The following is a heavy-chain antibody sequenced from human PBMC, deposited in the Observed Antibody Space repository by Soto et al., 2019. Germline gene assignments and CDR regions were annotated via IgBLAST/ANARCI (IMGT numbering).Heavy chain of an antibody. CDR3: ARDHPDIAAVGLYYYYGMDV. CDR1: GGTFSSYA. Sequence: GASVKVSCKASGGTFSSYAISWVRQAPGQGLEWMGGIIPIFGTANYAQKFQGRVTITADESTSTAYMELSSLRSEDTAVYYCARDHPDIAAVGLYYYYGMDVWGQGTTVTVSS. V-gene: IGHV1-69*13. J-gene: IGHJ6*02. CDR2: IIPIFGTA. D-gene: IGHD6-13*01.